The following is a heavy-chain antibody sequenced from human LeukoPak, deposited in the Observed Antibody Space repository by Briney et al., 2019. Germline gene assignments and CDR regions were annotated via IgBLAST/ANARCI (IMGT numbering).Heavy chain of an antibody. V-gene: IGHV3-30*02. J-gene: IGHJ4*02. CDR3: AAIAEVAIH. CDR2: IRNDGSNK. Sequence: GGSLRLSCAASGFTFSSYGMHWVRQAPGKGLEWVAVIRNDGSNKNYADSVKGRFTISRDNSKKTVYLQMNSLGTEDTATYYCAAIAEVAIHWGQGTLVTVSS. CDR1: GFTFSSYG. D-gene: IGHD2-21*01.